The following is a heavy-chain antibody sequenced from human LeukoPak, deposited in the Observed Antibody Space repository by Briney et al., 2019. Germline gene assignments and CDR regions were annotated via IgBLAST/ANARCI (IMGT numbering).Heavy chain of an antibody. CDR2: IYYSGST. CDR3: ARDSFLLGCYDSSGPPPDAFDI. V-gene: IGHV4-30-4*01. CDR1: GGSISSGDYY. D-gene: IGHD3-22*01. Sequence: PSQTLSLTCTVSGGSISSGDYYWSWIRQPPGKGLEWIGYIYYSGSTYYNPSLKSRVTISVDTSKNQFSLKLSSVTAADTAVYYCARDSFLLGCYDSSGPPPDAFDIWGQGTMVTVSS. J-gene: IGHJ3*02.